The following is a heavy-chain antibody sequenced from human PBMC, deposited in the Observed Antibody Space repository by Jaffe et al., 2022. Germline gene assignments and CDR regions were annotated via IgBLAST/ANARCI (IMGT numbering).Heavy chain of an antibody. Sequence: QVQLVQSGAEVKKPGASVKVSCKASGYTFTGYYMHWVRQAPGQGLEWMGRINPNSGGTNYAQKFQGRVTMTRDTSISTAYMELSRLRSDDTAVYYCARAPLLMVVYAKTGTRPPFDYWGQGTLVTVSS. J-gene: IGHJ4*02. CDR1: GYTFTGYY. V-gene: IGHV1-2*06. D-gene: IGHD2-8*02. CDR3: ARAPLLMVVYAKTGTRPPFDY. CDR2: INPNSGGT.